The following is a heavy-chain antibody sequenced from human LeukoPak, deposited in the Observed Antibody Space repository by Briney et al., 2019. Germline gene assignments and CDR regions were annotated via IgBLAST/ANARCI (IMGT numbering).Heavy chain of an antibody. V-gene: IGHV3-30*18. D-gene: IGHD6-19*01. CDR1: GFTFSSYG. J-gene: IGHJ6*02. Sequence: GGSLRLSCAASGFTFSSYGMHWVRQAPGKGLEWVAVISYDGSNKYYADSVKGRFTISRDNSKNTLYLQMNSLRAEDTAVYYCAKDEVLMTGYGSGWPDYYYYYGMDVWGQGTTVTVSS. CDR3: AKDEVLMTGYGSGWPDYYYYYGMDV. CDR2: ISYDGSNK.